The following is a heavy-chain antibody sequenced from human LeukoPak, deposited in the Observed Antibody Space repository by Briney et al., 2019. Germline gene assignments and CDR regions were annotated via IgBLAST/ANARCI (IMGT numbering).Heavy chain of an antibody. J-gene: IGHJ4*02. CDR3: ASGRYIYDSTGYYSY. Sequence: PSETPSLTCTVSGGSMSSYYWSWIRQPPGKGLEWIGYIYYSGSTNYNPSLKSRVTISVDTSKSQFSLKLSSVTAADTAVYYCASGRYIYDSTGYYSYWGQGTLVTVSS. D-gene: IGHD3-22*01. CDR2: IYYSGST. V-gene: IGHV4-59*01. CDR1: GGSMSSYY.